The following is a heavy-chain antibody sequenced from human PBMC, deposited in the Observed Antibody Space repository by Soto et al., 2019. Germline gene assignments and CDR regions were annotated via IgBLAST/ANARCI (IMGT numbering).Heavy chain of an antibody. D-gene: IGHD2-15*01. CDR2: VSRSGSNI. V-gene: IGHV3-11*01. J-gene: IGHJ6*03. CDR3: ARAAEDCSGGSCYYYYMDV. Sequence: GGSMRVSSAAAGFTFSGYYMSWVRQDTEKGLEWLSYVSRSGSNIHYADSVKGRFTISRDNAKNSVYLQMNSLRGEDTAVYYCARAAEDCSGGSCYYYYMDVWGKGTTVTVSS. CDR1: GFTFSGYY.